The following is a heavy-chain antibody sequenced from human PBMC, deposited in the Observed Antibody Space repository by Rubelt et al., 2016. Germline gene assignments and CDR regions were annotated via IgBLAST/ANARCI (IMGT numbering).Heavy chain of an antibody. CDR2: IYPGDSDT. V-gene: IGHV5-51*01. J-gene: IGHJ4*02. CDR1: GCSFTSYW. CDR3: ARVGYCSSTSCYPVYFDY. Sequence: EVKKPGESLKISCKGSGCSFTSYWIGWVRQMPGKGLEWMGIIYPGDSDTRYSPSFQGQVTISADKSISTAYLQWSSLKASDTAMYYCARVGYCSSTSCYPVYFDYWGQGTLVTVSS. D-gene: IGHD2-2*01.